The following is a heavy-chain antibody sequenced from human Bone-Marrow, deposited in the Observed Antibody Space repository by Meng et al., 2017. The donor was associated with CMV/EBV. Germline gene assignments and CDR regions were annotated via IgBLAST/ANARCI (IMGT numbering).Heavy chain of an antibody. CDR1: GYTFTSYG. D-gene: IGHD3-10*01. J-gene: IGHJ4*02. CDR3: ARARERTIWYSDY. V-gene: IGHV1-18*01. Sequence: ASVKVSCKASGYTFTSYGISWVRQAPGQGLEWMGWISAYNGNTNYAQKLQGRVTMTQDTPTTTAYMELRSLRSDDTAVYYCARARERTIWYSDYWGQGTLVTVSS. CDR2: ISAYNGNT.